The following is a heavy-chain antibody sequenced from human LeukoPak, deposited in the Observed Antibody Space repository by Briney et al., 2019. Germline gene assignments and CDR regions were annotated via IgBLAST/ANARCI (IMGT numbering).Heavy chain of an antibody. CDR1: GYIINKFAYY. J-gene: IGHJ4*02. CDR2: IYYTGTT. Sequence: SETLSLTCTFSGYIINKFAYYWTWIRQRPGKGLEWIGFIYYTGTTYYSPSLKSRLSTSVDSSKNQFSLNLTSVTAADTAVYYCATDIEASIWGQGTLVAVSS. CDR3: ATDIEASI. V-gene: IGHV4-31*03. D-gene: IGHD2-15*01.